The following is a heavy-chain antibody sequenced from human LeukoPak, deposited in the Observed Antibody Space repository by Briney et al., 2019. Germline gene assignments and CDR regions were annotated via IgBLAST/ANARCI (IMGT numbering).Heavy chain of an antibody. CDR3: ARGKMATTYFDY. CDR1: GGSISSYY. J-gene: IGHJ4*02. CDR2: IYYSGST. V-gene: IGHV4-59*01. D-gene: IGHD5-24*01. Sequence: PSETLSLTCTVSGGSISSYYWSWIRQPPGKGLEWIGYIYYSGSTNYNPSLKSRVTISVDTSKNQFSLKLSSMTAADTAVYYCARGKMATTYFDYWGQGTLVTVSS.